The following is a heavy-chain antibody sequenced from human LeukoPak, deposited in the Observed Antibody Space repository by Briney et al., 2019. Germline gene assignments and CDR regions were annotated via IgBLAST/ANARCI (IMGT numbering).Heavy chain of an antibody. CDR2: ISYDGSNK. V-gene: IGHV3-30-3*01. J-gene: IGHJ4*02. CDR1: GFSFSYYA. Sequence: GGSLRLSCAASGFSFSYYAMHWVRLAPGKGLEWVAVISYDGSNKYYADSVKGRFTISRDNSKNTLYLQMNSLRAEDTAVYYCAREDYWGQGTLVTVSS. CDR3: AREDY.